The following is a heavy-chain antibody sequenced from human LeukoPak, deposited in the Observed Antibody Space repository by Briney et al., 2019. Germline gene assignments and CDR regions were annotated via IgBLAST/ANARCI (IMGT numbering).Heavy chain of an antibody. CDR3: ARVNPTAAALFSIDY. J-gene: IGHJ4*02. CDR2: IYHSGST. Sequence: SETLSLTCTVSGYSISSGYYWGWIRQLPGKGLEWIGSIYHSGSTYYNPSLKSRVTISVDTSKNQFSLKLSSVTAADTAMYYCARVNPTAAALFSIDYWGQGTLVTVSS. V-gene: IGHV4-38-2*02. D-gene: IGHD6-13*01. CDR1: GYSISSGYY.